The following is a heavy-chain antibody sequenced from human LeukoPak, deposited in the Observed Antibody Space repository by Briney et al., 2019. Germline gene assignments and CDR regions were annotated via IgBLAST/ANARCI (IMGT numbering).Heavy chain of an antibody. CDR3: AIVPLKAAASFDY. Sequence: PGGSLRLSCAASGFTFSSYAMHWVRQAPGKGLEWVAVISYDGSNEYYADSVKGRFTISRDNSKNTLYLQMNSLRAEDTAVYYCAIVPLKAAASFDYWGQGTLVTVSS. D-gene: IGHD2-2*01. CDR1: GFTFSSYA. J-gene: IGHJ4*02. V-gene: IGHV3-30-3*01. CDR2: ISYDGSNE.